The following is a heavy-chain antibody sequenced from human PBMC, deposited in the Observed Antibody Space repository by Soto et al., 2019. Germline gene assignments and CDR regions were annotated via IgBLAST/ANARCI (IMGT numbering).Heavy chain of an antibody. Sequence: QVQLVQSGAEVKNPGASVTVSCKASGYTCSNYGISWVRQGPGQCPEWMGWISGYNGNTHYEEKVQDRIKMTTDTSTSPTYLELRSLRSDDTAVYFCARDPGFGFGYSYAFAMDVWGQGTTVTVSS. CDR1: GYTCSNYG. CDR3: ARDPGFGFGYSYAFAMDV. CDR2: ISGYNGNT. D-gene: IGHD5-18*01. J-gene: IGHJ6*02. V-gene: IGHV1-18*01.